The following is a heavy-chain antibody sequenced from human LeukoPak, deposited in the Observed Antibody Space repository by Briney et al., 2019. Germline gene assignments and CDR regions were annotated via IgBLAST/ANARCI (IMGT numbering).Heavy chain of an antibody. V-gene: IGHV4-59*01. D-gene: IGHD6-6*01. J-gene: IGHJ3*02. Sequence: PSETLSLTCTVSGGSISSYYWSWIRQPPGKGLEWIGYIYYSGSTNYNPSHKSRVTISVDTSKNQFSLKLSSVTAADTAVYYCARDFGDSSSPDAFDIWGQGTMVTVSS. CDR3: ARDFGDSSSPDAFDI. CDR1: GGSISSYY. CDR2: IYYSGST.